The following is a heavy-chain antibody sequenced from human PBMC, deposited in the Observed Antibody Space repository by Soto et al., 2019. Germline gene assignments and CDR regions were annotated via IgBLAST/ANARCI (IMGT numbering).Heavy chain of an antibody. D-gene: IGHD3-9*01. CDR2: IYHSGST. V-gene: IGHV4-30-2*01. Sequence: PSETLSLTCTVSGGSISSGGYSWSWIRQPPGKGLEWIGYIYHSGSTYYNPSLKSRVTISVDRSKNQFSLKLSSVTAADTAVYYCARVSDILTGYWAWFDQWGQGSLVTVSS. J-gene: IGHJ5*02. CDR1: GGSISSGGYS. CDR3: ARVSDILTGYWAWFDQ.